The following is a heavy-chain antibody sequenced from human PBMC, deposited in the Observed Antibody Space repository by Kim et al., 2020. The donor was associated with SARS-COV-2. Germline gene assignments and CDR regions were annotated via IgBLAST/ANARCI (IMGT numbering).Heavy chain of an antibody. V-gene: IGHV3-30*03. CDR2: ISYDGINK. CDR1: GFTFSSYG. CDR3: VSSAGFYYGMDV. J-gene: IGHJ6*02. Sequence: GGSLRLSCAASGFTFSSYGMHWVRQAPGKGLEWVAVISYDGINKYYADSVKGRFTISRDNSKNTLYLQMNSLRAEDTAVYYCVSSAGFYYGMDVWGQGTTVTVSS.